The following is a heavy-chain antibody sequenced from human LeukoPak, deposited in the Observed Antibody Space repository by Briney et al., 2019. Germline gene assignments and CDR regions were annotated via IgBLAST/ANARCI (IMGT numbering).Heavy chain of an antibody. J-gene: IGHJ4*02. CDR2: ISGSGDST. Sequence: GGSLRLSCAASGFTFSDYYMSWIRQAPGKGLEWVSAISGSGDSTYYGDSVKGRFTISRDNSKNTLYLQMNSLRAKDTAVYYCAKTRPLDSSSWSHGDYWGQGTLVTVSS. D-gene: IGHD6-13*01. CDR3: AKTRPLDSSSWSHGDY. V-gene: IGHV3-23*01. CDR1: GFTFSDYY.